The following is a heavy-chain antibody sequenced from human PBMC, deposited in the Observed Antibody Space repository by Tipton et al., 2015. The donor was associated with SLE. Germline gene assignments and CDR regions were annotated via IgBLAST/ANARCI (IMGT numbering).Heavy chain of an antibody. V-gene: IGHV4-34*01. Sequence: LRLSCAVYGGSFSGYYWSWIRQPPGKGLEWIGEINHSGSTNYNPSLKSRVTISVDTSKNQFSLKLSSVTAADTAVYYCAREVQGVPDYWGQGTLVTVSS. CDR1: GGSFSGYY. CDR2: INHSGST. J-gene: IGHJ4*02. CDR3: AREVQGVPDY. D-gene: IGHD3-10*01.